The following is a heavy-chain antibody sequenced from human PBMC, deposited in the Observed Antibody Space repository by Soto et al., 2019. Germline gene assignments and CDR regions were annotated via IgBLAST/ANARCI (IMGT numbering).Heavy chain of an antibody. CDR3: ATDPRYSGSYSAFDI. V-gene: IGHV1-24*01. CDR2: FDPEDGET. J-gene: IGHJ3*02. Sequence: ASVKVSRKLSGYTLTQLSMHWLRRAPGKGLEWMGGFDPEDGETIYAQKFQGRVTMTEDTSTDTAYMELSSLRSEDTAVYYCATDPRYSGSYSAFDIWGQGTMVTVSS. D-gene: IGHD1-26*01. CDR1: GYTLTQLS.